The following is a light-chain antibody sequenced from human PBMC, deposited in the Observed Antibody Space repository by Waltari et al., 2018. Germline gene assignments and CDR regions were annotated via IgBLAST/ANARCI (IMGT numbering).Light chain of an antibody. Sequence: SVLYGSNNRNYLTWYQQKQGQPPKLLIYCASIRESGVAERFSGRRSGTDFTHTSSGLRAEEGAVYYCQQYYTTPLTFSGETKVEIK. CDR3: QQYYTTPLT. CDR1: SVLYGSNNRNY. J-gene: IGKJ4*01. CDR2: CAS. V-gene: IGKV4-1*01.